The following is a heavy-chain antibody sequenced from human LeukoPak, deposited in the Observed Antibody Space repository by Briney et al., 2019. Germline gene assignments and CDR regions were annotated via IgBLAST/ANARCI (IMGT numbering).Heavy chain of an antibody. D-gene: IGHD3-10*01. J-gene: IGHJ6*03. CDR2: MNPYSGNT. CDR3: AKEGGSGTYYKEDYYYMDV. V-gene: IGHV1-8*03. Sequence: ASVKVSCKASGYTFTSYDINWVRQATGQGLEWMGYMNPYSGNTGYAQNFQGRVTLTRNTSISTAYMELSSLRSEDTALYYCAKEGGSGTYYKEDYYYMDVWGKGTTVTVSS. CDR1: GYTFTSYD.